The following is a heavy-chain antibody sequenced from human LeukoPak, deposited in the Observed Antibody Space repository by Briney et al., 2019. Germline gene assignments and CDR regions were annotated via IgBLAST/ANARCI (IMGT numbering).Heavy chain of an antibody. V-gene: IGHV3-74*01. CDR2: ICPDGTVT. J-gene: IGHJ4*02. CDR1: GFTFSSYA. CDR3: VRDFRSADY. Sequence: GGSLRLSCAASGFTFSSYAMSWVRQAPGKGPMWVSRICPDGTVTNYADSVKARFIISRDNARNTEYLQMNSLRVEDTAVYYCVRDFRSADYWGQGTLVTVSS.